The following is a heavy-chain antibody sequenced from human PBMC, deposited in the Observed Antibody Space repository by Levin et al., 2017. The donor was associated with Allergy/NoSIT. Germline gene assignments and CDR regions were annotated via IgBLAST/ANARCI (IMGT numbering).Heavy chain of an antibody. J-gene: IGHJ3*02. D-gene: IGHD3-16*01. V-gene: IGHV3-53*01. Sequence: ASVKVSCAASGFTVSSNYMSWVRQAPGKGLEWVSVIYSGGSTYYADSVKGRFTISRDNSKNTLYLQMNSLRAEDTAVYYCARMMRDAFDIWGQGTMVTVSS. CDR2: IYSGGST. CDR1: GFTVSSNY. CDR3: ARMMRDAFDI.